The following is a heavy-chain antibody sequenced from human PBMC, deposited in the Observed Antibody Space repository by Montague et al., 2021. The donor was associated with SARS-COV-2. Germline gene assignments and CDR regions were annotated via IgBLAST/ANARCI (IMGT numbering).Heavy chain of an antibody. J-gene: IGHJ6*02. D-gene: IGHD3-22*01. Sequence: SLRLSCAASGFTFSSYALTWVRQAPGKGLEWVSAISNSGGRTYYADSVKGLFTISRDNSKNTLYLQMNSLRGEDTAIYYCAKSGVAINPYYYYGMDVWGQGTTVTVSS. V-gene: IGHV3-23*01. CDR1: GFTFSSYA. CDR3: AKSGVAINPYYYYGMDV. CDR2: ISNSGGRT.